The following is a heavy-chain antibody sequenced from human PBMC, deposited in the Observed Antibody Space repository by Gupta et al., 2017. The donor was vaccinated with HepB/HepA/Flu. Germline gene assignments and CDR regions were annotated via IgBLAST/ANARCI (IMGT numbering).Heavy chain of an antibody. CDR2: ISYDGSNK. J-gene: IGHJ4*02. V-gene: IGHV3-30-3*01. CDR3: ARALGAPDYGDYDLDY. D-gene: IGHD4-17*01. CDR1: GFTFSSYA. Sequence: QVQLVESGGGVVQPGRSLRLSCAASGFTFSSYAMHWVRQAPGKGLEWVAVISYDGSNKYYADSVKGRFTISRDNSKNTLYLQMNSLRAEDTAVYYCARALGAPDYGDYDLDYWGQGTLVTVSS.